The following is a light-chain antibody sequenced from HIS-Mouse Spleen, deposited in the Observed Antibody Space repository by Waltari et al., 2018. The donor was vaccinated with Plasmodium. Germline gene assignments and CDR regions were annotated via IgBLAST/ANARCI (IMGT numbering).Light chain of an antibody. Sequence: QSALTQPRSVSGSPGQSVTISCTGTSSDVGGYNYVSWYQQHPGKAPKLMIYDVSKRPSGVPDRVSGSKSGNTASLTISVLQAEDEADYYCCSYAGSYTLVFGGGTKLTVL. J-gene: IGLJ2*01. CDR1: SSDVGGYNY. CDR3: CSYAGSYTLV. V-gene: IGLV2-11*01. CDR2: DVS.